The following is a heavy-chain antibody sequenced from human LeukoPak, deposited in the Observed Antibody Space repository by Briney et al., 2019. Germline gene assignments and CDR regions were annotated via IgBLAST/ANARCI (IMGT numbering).Heavy chain of an antibody. J-gene: IGHJ4*02. CDR2: IRYDGSNK. Sequence: PGGSLRLSCAASGFTFSSYVVHWVRQAPGKGLEWVAFIRYDGSNKYYSDSVKGRFTISRDNSKNTLYLQMNSLRAEDTAVYYCAKYYYDSSGYYYFDYWGQGTLVTVSS. D-gene: IGHD3-22*01. CDR1: GFTFSSYV. V-gene: IGHV3-30*02. CDR3: AKYYYDSSGYYYFDY.